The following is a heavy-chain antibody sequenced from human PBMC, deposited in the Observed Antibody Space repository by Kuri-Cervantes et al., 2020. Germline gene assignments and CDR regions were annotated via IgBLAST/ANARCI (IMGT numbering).Heavy chain of an antibody. V-gene: IGHV3-13*01. J-gene: IGHJ4*02. CDR1: GFTFSSYD. D-gene: IGHD2-15*01. Sequence: ETLSLTCAASGFTFSSYDMHWVRQATGKGLEWVSAIGTAGDTYYPGSVKGRFTISRENAKNSLYLQMNSLRAGDTAVYYCARVQNIGSGDIDYWGQGTRGTVSS. CDR2: IGTAGDT. CDR3: ARVQNIGSGDIDY.